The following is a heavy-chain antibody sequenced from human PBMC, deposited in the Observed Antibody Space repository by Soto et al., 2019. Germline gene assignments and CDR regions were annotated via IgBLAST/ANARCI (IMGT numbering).Heavy chain of an antibody. V-gene: IGHV4-34*01. J-gene: IGHJ5*02. CDR1: GGSFSGYY. Sequence: PSETLSLTCAVYGGSFSGYYWSWIRQPPGKGLEWIGEINHSGSTNYNPSLKSRVTISVDTSKNQFSLKLSSVTAADTAVYYCARGRIAARLNWFDPWGQGTLVTV. CDR2: INHSGST. CDR3: ARGRIAARLNWFDP. D-gene: IGHD6-6*01.